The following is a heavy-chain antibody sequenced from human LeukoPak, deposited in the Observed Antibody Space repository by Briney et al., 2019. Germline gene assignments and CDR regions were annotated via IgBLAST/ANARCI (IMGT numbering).Heavy chain of an antibody. V-gene: IGHV3-21*01. Sequence: PGGSLRLSCAASGFTFSSYSMSWVRQAPGKGLEWVSSISSSSNYIYYADSVKGRFTISRDNAKNSLYLQMNSLRAEDTAVYYCAREGHFDYWGQGTLVTVSS. CDR3: AREGHFDY. CDR1: GFTFSSYS. CDR2: ISSSSNYI. J-gene: IGHJ4*02.